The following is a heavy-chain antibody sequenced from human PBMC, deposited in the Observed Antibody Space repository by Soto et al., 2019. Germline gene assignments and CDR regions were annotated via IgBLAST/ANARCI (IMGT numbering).Heavy chain of an antibody. V-gene: IGHV3-30-3*01. CDR3: ARDGYYSNYYYYGMDV. D-gene: IGHD4-4*01. Sequence: QVQLVESGGGVVQPGRSLRLSCAASGFTLSSYAIHWVRQAPGKGLEWVAVISSDGSNKYYADSVKGRFTISRDNFKDTLYLQMTTLRAEDTAVYYCARDGYYSNYYYYGMDVWGQGTTVTVSS. CDR2: ISSDGSNK. CDR1: GFTLSSYA. J-gene: IGHJ6*02.